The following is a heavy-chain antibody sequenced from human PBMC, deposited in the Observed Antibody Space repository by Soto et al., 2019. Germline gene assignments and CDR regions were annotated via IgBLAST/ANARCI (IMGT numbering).Heavy chain of an antibody. Sequence: QGQLVQSGAEVKKPGASVKVSCKASGCTFTGYYIHWVRQAPGQGLEWMGWINPKSGVTNYAQKFQGRVTMITDTSISTAYMELSRLRSDDTAVYYCARDMAYADFLPALFWGQGTLVTVSS. CDR1: GCTFTGYY. J-gene: IGHJ4*02. CDR3: ARDMAYADFLPALF. D-gene: IGHD4-17*01. CDR2: INPKSGVT. V-gene: IGHV1-2*02.